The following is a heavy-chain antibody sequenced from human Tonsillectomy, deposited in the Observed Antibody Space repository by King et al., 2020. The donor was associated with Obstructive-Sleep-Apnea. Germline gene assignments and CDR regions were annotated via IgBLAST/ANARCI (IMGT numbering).Heavy chain of an antibody. Sequence: VQLVESGGGLVQPGGSLTLSCVASGFTFSDHYMDWLRQAPGKGLGGVGRIRKKVNSYTTEYAASVKGRFIISRDDSQRSLYLQMKSLKSDDTATYHCARVFGGAHYSMDVWGQGTSVTVSS. J-gene: IGHJ6*02. CDR2: IRKKVNSYTT. D-gene: IGHD3-16*01. CDR3: ARVFGGAHYSMDV. V-gene: IGHV3-72*01. CDR1: GFTFSDHY.